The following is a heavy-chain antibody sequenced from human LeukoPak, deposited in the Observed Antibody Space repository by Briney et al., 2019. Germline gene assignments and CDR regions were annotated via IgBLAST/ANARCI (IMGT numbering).Heavy chain of an antibody. CDR2: INHSGST. D-gene: IGHD4-17*01. J-gene: IGHJ4*02. CDR3: ARVLSYGDYDDY. V-gene: IGHV4-34*01. CDR1: GGSFSGYY. Sequence: SETLSLTCAVYGGSFSGYYWSWIRQPPGKGLEWIGEINHSGSTNYNPSLKSRVTISVDTSKNQFSLKLSSVTAADTAVYYCARVLSYGDYDDYWGQGTLVTVSS.